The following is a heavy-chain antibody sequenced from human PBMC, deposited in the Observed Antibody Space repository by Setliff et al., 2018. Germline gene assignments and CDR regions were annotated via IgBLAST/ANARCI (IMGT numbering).Heavy chain of an antibody. CDR2: LDNDGST. Sequence: PGGSLRLSCAASGVTVSAYDMSWVRQAPGKGLEWVSLLDNDGSTYYSDSVKGRFTISRGTSKNTLYLQMSSLRADDTAVYYCRLWFGELLRDYWGQGTLVTVSS. CDR3: RLWFGELLRDY. D-gene: IGHD3-10*01. J-gene: IGHJ4*02. CDR1: GVTVSAYD. V-gene: IGHV3-53*01.